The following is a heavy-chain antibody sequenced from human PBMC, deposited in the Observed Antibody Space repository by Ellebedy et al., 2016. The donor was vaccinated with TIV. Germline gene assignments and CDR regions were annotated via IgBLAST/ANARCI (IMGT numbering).Heavy chain of an antibody. J-gene: IGHJ5*02. CDR2: IIPIFGTA. Sequence: SVKVSXXASGGTFSSYAISWVRQAPGQGLEWMGGIIPIFGTANYAQKFQGRVTITADESTSTAYMELSSLRSEDTAVYYCAREGGVLWFGELFMGFDPWGQGTLVTVSS. D-gene: IGHD3-10*01. CDR3: AREGGVLWFGELFMGFDP. V-gene: IGHV1-69*13. CDR1: GGTFSSYA.